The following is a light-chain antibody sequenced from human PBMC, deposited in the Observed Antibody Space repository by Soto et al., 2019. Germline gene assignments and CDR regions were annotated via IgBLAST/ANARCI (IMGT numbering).Light chain of an antibody. CDR2: EVS. V-gene: IGLV2-8*01. Sequence: QSALTQHPSASGSPGQSVTISCTGTSSDVGGYNYVSWYQQHPGKAPRLMIYEVSKRPSGVPDRFSGSKSGNTASLTVSGLQAEDEADYYCSSYAGSTIGVFGGGTKLTVL. J-gene: IGLJ2*01. CDR1: SSDVGGYNY. CDR3: SSYAGSTIGV.